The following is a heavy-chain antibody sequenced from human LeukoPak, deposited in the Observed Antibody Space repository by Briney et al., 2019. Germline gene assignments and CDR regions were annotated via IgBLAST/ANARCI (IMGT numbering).Heavy chain of an antibody. D-gene: IGHD3-22*01. V-gene: IGHV4-59*12. CDR2: IYYSGST. CDR1: GGSISSYY. Sequence: SETLSLTCTVSGGSISSYYWSWIRQPPGKGLEWIGYIYYSGSTNYNPSLKSRVTISVDTSKNQFSLKLSSVTAADTAVYYCASRVSNYYDSSGRIDYWGQGTLVTVSS. CDR3: ASRVSNYYDSSGRIDY. J-gene: IGHJ4*02.